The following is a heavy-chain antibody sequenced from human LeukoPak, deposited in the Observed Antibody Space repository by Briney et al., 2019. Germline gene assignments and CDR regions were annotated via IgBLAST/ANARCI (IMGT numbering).Heavy chain of an antibody. J-gene: IGHJ6*03. Sequence: GGSLRLSCAASGFTVSSNYMSWVRQAPGKGLEWVSVIYSGGSTYYADSVKGRFTISRDTSKNTLYLQMNSLRAEDTAVYYCAKEGPDYYDSSGYSYYYYYMDVWGKGTTVTISS. CDR1: GFTVSSNY. D-gene: IGHD3-22*01. CDR3: AKEGPDYYDSSGYSYYYYYMDV. CDR2: IYSGGST. V-gene: IGHV3-53*05.